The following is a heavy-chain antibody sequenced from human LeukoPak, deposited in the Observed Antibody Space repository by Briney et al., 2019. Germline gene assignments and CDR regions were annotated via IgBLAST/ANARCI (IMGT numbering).Heavy chain of an antibody. CDR1: GYTFTSYA. Sequence: ASVKVSCKASGYTFTSYAMHWVRQAPGQRPEWMGWINAGNGNTKYSQKFQGRVTITRDTSASTAYMELSSLRSEDTAVYYCAKDLGDSSGYNPFDYWGQGTLVTVSS. J-gene: IGHJ4*02. CDR3: AKDLGDSSGYNPFDY. V-gene: IGHV1-3*01. D-gene: IGHD3-22*01. CDR2: INAGNGNT.